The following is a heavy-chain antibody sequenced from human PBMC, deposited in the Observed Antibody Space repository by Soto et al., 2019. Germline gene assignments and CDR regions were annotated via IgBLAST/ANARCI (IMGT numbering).Heavy chain of an antibody. CDR1: GVTFSSYT. CDR3: RWLSNGYSDVSDF. V-gene: IGHV1-69*02. Sequence: QVQLVQSGAEVRKPGSSVKVSCKASGVTFSSYTISWVRQAPGQGLEWIGRIIPVLGVANYAPKFQGRLTIIADEPTSTVYIDLSSRRSEDTDMYYARWLSNGYSDVSDFWGQWTFITVSS. J-gene: IGHJ3*01. D-gene: IGHD3-9*01. CDR2: IIPVLGVA.